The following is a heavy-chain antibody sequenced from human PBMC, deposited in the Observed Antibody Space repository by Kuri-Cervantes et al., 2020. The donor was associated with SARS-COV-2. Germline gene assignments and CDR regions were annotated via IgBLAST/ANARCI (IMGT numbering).Heavy chain of an antibody. J-gene: IGHJ6*03. Sequence: GSLRLSCTVSGGSISSYYWSWIRQPPGKGLEWIGYIYYSGSTNYNPPLKSRVTISVDTSKNQFSLKLSSVTAADTAVYYCARGLYCSSTSCYRKTDYYYYMDVWGKGTTVTVSS. CDR3: ARGLYCSSTSCYRKTDYYYYMDV. CDR1: GGSISSYY. V-gene: IGHV4-59*12. D-gene: IGHD2-2*01. CDR2: IYYSGST.